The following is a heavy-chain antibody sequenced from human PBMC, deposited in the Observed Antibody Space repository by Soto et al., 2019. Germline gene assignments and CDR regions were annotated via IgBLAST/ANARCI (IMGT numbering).Heavy chain of an antibody. Sequence: ASVKVSCKASGYTFTSYAMHWVRQAPGQRLEWMGWINAGNGNTKYSQKFQGRVTITRDTSASTAYMELSSLRSEDTAVYYCARGAGSSGWYQIGYWGKGTLVTVPQ. D-gene: IGHD6-19*01. CDR1: GYTFTSYA. CDR3: ARGAGSSGWYQIGY. J-gene: IGHJ4*02. V-gene: IGHV1-3*01. CDR2: INAGNGNT.